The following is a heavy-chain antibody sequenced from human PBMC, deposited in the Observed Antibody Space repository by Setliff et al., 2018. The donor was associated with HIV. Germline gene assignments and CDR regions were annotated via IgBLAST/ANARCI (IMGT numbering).Heavy chain of an antibody. CDR2: IFHTGST. D-gene: IGHD2-2*01. V-gene: IGHV4-4*02. CDR1: GASISSGNW. Sequence: SETLSLTCAVSGASISSGNWWSWVRQSPGKGLGWIGEIFHTGSTNYNPSLKSRVTISVDTSKNHFSLNVSSLTAADTALYFCARLMPNWDYFDYWGQGTQVTVSS. J-gene: IGHJ4*02. CDR3: ARLMPNWDYFDY.